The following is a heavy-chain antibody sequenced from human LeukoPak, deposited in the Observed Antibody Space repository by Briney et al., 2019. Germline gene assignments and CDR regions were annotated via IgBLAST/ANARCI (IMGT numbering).Heavy chain of an antibody. V-gene: IGHV1-46*01. D-gene: IGHD3-9*01. Sequence: ASVKVSCKASGYTFTSYYMHWVRQAPGQGLEWMGMINPNGGSTSHAQKFQGRVTMTRDMSTSTVYMELSSLRSDDTAVYYCARDSYYDILTGYFNYFDYWGQGTLVTVSS. CDR1: GYTFTSYY. CDR2: INPNGGST. J-gene: IGHJ4*02. CDR3: ARDSYYDILTGYFNYFDY.